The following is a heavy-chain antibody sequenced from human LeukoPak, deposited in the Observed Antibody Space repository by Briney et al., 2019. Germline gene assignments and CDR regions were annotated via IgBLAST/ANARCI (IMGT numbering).Heavy chain of an antibody. J-gene: IGHJ3*02. D-gene: IGHD5-12*01. V-gene: IGHV3-33*01. CDR3: ASGGGYEFDM. Sequence: GGSLRLSCAASGFTFSSYGMHWVRQAPGKGLEWVAVIWYDGSNKYYADSVKGRFTISRDNSKNMLFLQMNSLRAEDTAVYYCASGGGYEFDMWGQGTMVTVFS. CDR2: IWYDGSNK. CDR1: GFTFSSYG.